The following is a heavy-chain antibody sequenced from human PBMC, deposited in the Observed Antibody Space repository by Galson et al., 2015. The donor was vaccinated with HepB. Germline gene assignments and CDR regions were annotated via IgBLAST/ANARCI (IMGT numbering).Heavy chain of an antibody. D-gene: IGHD2-21*01. CDR3: TRAHPVLLMIDKHYFDT. Sequence: SVKVSCKASGGSFNTYPLNWVRQAPGQGPEWLGRIIPIFGSTNYAQKFGGRLTISADTSTATAYMELTNLNSEDTAVYCCTRAHPVLLMIDKHYFDTWGQGTLVTVAS. CDR1: GGSFNTYP. V-gene: IGHV1-69*06. CDR2: IIPIFGST. J-gene: IGHJ5*02.